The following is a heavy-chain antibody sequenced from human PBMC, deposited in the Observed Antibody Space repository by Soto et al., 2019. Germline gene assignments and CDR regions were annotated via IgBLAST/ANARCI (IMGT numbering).Heavy chain of an antibody. CDR3: ARVVFVPAIWGDYFDS. J-gene: IGHJ4*02. Sequence: QLQLQESGSGLVKPSQTLSLTCAVSGGSITSGGYSWSWIRQPPGKGLEWIANISHSGSTYYNPSLKIRITLSLNRSNNQFSLDLSSVTAADTAVYYCARVVFVPAIWGDYFDSWGQGTLVTVSS. CDR1: GGSITSGGYS. V-gene: IGHV4-30-2*01. CDR2: ISHSGST. D-gene: IGHD2-21*02.